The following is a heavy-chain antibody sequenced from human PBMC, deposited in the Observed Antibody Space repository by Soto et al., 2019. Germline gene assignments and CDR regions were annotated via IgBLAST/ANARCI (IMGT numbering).Heavy chain of an antibody. CDR2: IWYDGSNK. Sequence: PGGSLRLSCAASGFTFSSYGMHWVRQAPGKGLEWVAVIWYDGSNKYYADSVKGRFTISRDNSKNTLYLQMNSLRAEDTAVYYCARTLIPSGWYLGATNSPPSYYYYYGMDVWGQGTTVTVSS. CDR3: ARTLIPSGWYLGATNSPPSYYYYYGMDV. J-gene: IGHJ6*02. CDR1: GFTFSSYG. D-gene: IGHD1-26*01. V-gene: IGHV3-33*01.